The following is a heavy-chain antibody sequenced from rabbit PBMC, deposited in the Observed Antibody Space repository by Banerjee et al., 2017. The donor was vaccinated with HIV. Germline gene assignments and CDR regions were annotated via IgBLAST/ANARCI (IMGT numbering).Heavy chain of an antibody. CDR2: IYNGDGST. D-gene: IGHD1-1*01. CDR1: GFDFSSNA. CDR3: ARRAEARRSGYWYYFNL. V-gene: IGHV1S47*01. J-gene: IGHJ4*01. Sequence: QDQLVESGGGLVQPEGSLTLTCKASGFDFSSNAMCWVRQAPGKGPEWIACIYNGDGSTYYANWVNGRFSISRSTSLNTVTLQMTSLTAADTATYFCARRAEARRSGYWYYFNLWGPGTLVTVS.